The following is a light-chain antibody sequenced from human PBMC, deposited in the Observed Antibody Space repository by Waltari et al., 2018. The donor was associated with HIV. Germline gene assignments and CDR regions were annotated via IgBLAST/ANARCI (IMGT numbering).Light chain of an antibody. CDR1: QSVNSH. Sequence: VMTQSPATLSVSPRERATLSCRDSQSVNSHLAWYQHKPGQAPRLLIYGASTRATGVPARFSGSGSGTEFTLTISSLQSEDFAVYYCQQYKHWPPYTFGQGTKLEIK. CDR3: QQYKHWPPYT. CDR2: GAS. J-gene: IGKJ2*01. V-gene: IGKV3-15*01.